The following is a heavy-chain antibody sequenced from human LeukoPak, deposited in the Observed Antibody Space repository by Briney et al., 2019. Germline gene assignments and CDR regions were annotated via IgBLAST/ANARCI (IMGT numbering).Heavy chain of an antibody. CDR3: ATHRRSGSGGSENAFEI. CDR2: IYDSGTT. J-gene: IGHJ3*02. CDR1: GDSTSSSTYY. Sequence: SETLSLTCTVSGDSTSSSTYYWDWIRQAPGKGLEWIGNIYDSGTTHYNPSLKSRVTISGDTSKNQFSLKLNSVTAADTAIYYCATHRRSGSGGSENAFEIWGQGTMVAVSS. D-gene: IGHD5-12*01. V-gene: IGHV4-39*01.